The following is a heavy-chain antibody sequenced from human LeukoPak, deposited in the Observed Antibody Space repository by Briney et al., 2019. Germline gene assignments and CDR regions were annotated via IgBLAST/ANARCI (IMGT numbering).Heavy chain of an antibody. CDR1: GGSISSYY. CDR2: IYTSGST. Sequence: SETLSPTRTVSGGSISSYYWSWIRQPAGKGLEWIGRIYTSGSTNYNPSLKSRVTMSVDTSKNQFSLKLSSVTAADTAAYYCAREGGDYGLPDYWGQGTLVTVSS. D-gene: IGHD4-17*01. CDR3: AREGGDYGLPDY. V-gene: IGHV4-4*07. J-gene: IGHJ4*02.